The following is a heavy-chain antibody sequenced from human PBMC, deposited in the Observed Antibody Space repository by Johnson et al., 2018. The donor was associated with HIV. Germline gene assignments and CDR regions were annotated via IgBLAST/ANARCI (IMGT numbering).Heavy chain of an antibody. J-gene: IGHJ3*02. CDR1: GFTFSVYD. Sequence: QVQLVESGGGVVQPGGSLRLSYDASGFTFSVYDRHWVCQAPGKGLQWVPFIHYDAIGKYSGGAVMGRFTFSRDNSKNTLYLQMNSLRAEDTAVYYCAREKIRAFDIWGQGTMVTVSS. V-gene: IGHV3-30*02. CDR3: AREKIRAFDI. CDR2: IHYDAIGK.